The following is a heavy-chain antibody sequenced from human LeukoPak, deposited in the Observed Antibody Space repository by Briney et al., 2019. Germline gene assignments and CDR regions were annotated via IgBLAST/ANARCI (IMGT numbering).Heavy chain of an antibody. CDR2: ISHSGNT. J-gene: IGHJ5*02. CDR3: ARLAVAGIDP. CDR1: GGSFSNYY. V-gene: IGHV4-34*01. Sequence: SETLSLTCAVYGGSFSNYYWNWIRQPPGKGLEWIGEISHSGNTNYNPSLKGRVTISVDTSKKQFSLKLSSVTAADTAVYYCARLAVAGIDPWGQGTLVTVSS. D-gene: IGHD6-19*01.